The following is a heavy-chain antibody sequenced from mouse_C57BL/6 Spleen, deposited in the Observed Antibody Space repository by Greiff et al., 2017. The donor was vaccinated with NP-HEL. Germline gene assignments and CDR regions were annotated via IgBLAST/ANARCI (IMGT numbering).Heavy chain of an antibody. CDR1: GYTFTSYW. Sequence: QVQLKQPGAELVKPGASVKLSCKASGYTFTSYWMHWVKQRPGQGLEWIGMIHPNSGSTNYNEKFKSKATLTVDKSSSTAYMQLSSLTSEDSAVYYCARAPYYYGSSSDWYFDVWGTGTTVTVSS. CDR2: IHPNSGST. V-gene: IGHV1-64*01. J-gene: IGHJ1*03. D-gene: IGHD1-1*01. CDR3: ARAPYYYGSSSDWYFDV.